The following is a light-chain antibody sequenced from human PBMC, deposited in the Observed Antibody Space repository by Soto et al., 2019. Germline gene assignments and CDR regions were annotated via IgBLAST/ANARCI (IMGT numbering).Light chain of an antibody. CDR3: SSFTSSNTLV. CDR2: EVS. CDR1: SSDVGGYKF. V-gene: IGLV2-14*01. J-gene: IGLJ1*01. Sequence: QSALTQPPSASGSPGQSVTISCTGTSSDVGGYKFVSWYQQHPGKAPKLIIYEVSNRPSGVSNRFSGSKSDNTASLTISGLQAEDEGDYYCSSFTSSNTLVFGTGTKVTVL.